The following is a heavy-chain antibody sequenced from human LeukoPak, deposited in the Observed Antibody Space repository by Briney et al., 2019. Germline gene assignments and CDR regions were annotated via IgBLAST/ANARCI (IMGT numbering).Heavy chain of an antibody. V-gene: IGHV1-46*01. J-gene: IGHJ6*03. CDR2: INPSGGST. CDR3: ARIATYYYGSGSYYDPGYYYYYMDV. Sequence: GASVKVSCKASGYTFTGYYMHWVRQAPGQGLEWMGIINPSGGSTSYAQKFQGRVTMTRDTSTSTVYMELSSLRSEDTAVYYCARIATYYYGSGSYYDPGYYYYYMDVWGKGTTVTVSS. CDR1: GYTFTGYY. D-gene: IGHD3-10*01.